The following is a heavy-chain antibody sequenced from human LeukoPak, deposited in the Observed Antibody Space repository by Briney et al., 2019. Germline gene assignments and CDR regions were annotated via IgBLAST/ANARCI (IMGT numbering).Heavy chain of an antibody. CDR3: ARVWFGSGDYNPLDY. J-gene: IGHJ4*02. V-gene: IGHV1-18*01. CDR1: GYTFTSYG. CDR2: ISAYNGNT. D-gene: IGHD4-17*01. Sequence: ASVKVSCKASGYTFTSYGISWVRQGPGQGLEWMGWISAYNGNTNYAQKPQGRVTMTTDTSTSTAYMELRSLRSDDTAVYYCARVWFGSGDYNPLDYWGQGTLVTVSS.